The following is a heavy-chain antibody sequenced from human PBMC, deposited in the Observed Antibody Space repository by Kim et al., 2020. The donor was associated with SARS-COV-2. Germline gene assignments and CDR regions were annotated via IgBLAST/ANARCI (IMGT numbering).Heavy chain of an antibody. CDR2: IIPILGIA. V-gene: IGHV1-69*04. CDR3: ARGRYSSSPKYYYYGMDV. Sequence: SVKVSCKASGGTFSSYAISWVRQAPGQGLEWMGRIIPILGIANYAQKFQGRVTITADKSTSTAYMELSSLRSEDTAVYYCARGRYSSSPKYYYYGMDVWGQGTTVTVS. CDR1: GGTFSSYA. D-gene: IGHD6-13*01. J-gene: IGHJ6*02.